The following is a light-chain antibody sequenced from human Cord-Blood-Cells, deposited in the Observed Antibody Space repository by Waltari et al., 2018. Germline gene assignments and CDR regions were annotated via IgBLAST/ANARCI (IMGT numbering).Light chain of an antibody. CDR2: GAS. J-gene: IGKJ1*01. V-gene: IGKV3-15*01. Sequence: VMTQSPATLSVSPGERATHPCRASQSFSSNLAWYQQKPGQAPRPLIYGASTRATGIPARFSGSGSGTEFTLTISSLQSEDFAVYYCQQYNNWPRTFGQGTKVEIK. CDR1: QSFSSN. CDR3: QQYNNWPRT.